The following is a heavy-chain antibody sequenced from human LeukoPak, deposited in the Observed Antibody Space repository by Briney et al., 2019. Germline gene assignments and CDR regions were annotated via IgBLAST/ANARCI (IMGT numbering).Heavy chain of an antibody. CDR2: INHSGST. V-gene: IGHV4-34*01. Sequence: SETLSLTCAVYGGSFSGYYWSWIRQPPGKGLEWIGEINHSGSTNYNPSLKSRVTISVDTSKNQFSLKLSSVTAADTAVYYCARYPNSSSWYERDAFDIWGQGTIVTVSS. CDR1: GGSFSGYY. D-gene: IGHD6-13*01. CDR3: ARYPNSSSWYERDAFDI. J-gene: IGHJ3*02.